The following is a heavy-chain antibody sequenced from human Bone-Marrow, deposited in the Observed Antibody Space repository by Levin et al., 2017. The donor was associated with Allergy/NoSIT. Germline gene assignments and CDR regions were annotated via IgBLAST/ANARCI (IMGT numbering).Heavy chain of an antibody. CDR2: INPSGGAT. CDR3: ARVEYYSSWYYFDY. V-gene: IGHV1-46*01. J-gene: IGHJ4*02. Sequence: ASVKVSCKASGYTFTNYYIHWVRQAPGQGLEWMGIINPSGGATTYAQTFQGRVTMTRDTSTSTVYMELSRLSSEDTAVYYCARVEYYSSWYYFDYWGQGTLVTVSS. CDR1: GYTFTNYY. D-gene: IGHD6-13*01.